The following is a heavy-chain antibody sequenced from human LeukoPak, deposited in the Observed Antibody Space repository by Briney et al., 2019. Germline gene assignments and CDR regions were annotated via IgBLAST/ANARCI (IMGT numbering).Heavy chain of an antibody. V-gene: IGHV1-69*05. D-gene: IGHD4-17*01. CDR1: GGTFNNST. CDR3: ARDVHGDYGSGWFDP. Sequence: SVKVSCKTSGGTFNNSTISWVRQAPGQGLEWLGGIMPLFGTAGYAQKFQGRVTITKDESTRTVYLELTSLASDDTAVYYCARDVHGDYGSGWFDPWGQGTLVSVSS. CDR2: IMPLFGTA. J-gene: IGHJ5*02.